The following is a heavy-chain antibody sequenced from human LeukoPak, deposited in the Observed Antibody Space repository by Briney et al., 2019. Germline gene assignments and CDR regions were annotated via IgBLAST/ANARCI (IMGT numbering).Heavy chain of an antibody. J-gene: IGHJ4*02. CDR1: GYTFTSYA. CDR3: ARDHGGATESVVDY. CDR2: INPSGGST. V-gene: IGHV1-46*01. Sequence: GAPVKVSCKASGYTFTSYAMNWVRQAPGQGLEWMGIINPSGGSTSYAQKFQDRVTMTRDMSTSTVYMELSSLRSEDTAVYYCARDHGGATESVVDYWGQETLVTVSS. D-gene: IGHD1-26*01.